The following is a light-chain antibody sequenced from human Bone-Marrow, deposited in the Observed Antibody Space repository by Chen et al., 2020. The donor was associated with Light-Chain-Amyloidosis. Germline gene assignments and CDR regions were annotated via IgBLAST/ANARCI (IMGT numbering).Light chain of an antibody. V-gene: IGKV3-11*01. J-gene: IGKJ5*01. Sequence: EIVFTQSPATLSLSPGERATLTCRASQSVSSYLAWYQQKPGPAPRLLIYDASNRATGIPDRFSGSGSGTDFTLTSSSLEPEDFGVYYCQQRSNWPPLTFGQGTRLEIK. CDR2: DAS. CDR1: QSVSSY. CDR3: QQRSNWPPLT.